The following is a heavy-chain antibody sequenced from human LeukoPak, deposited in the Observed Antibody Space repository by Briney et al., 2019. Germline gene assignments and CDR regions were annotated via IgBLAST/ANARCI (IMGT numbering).Heavy chain of an antibody. D-gene: IGHD3-16*01. V-gene: IGHV4-4*07. CDR2: IYTTGKT. CDR1: SGSIKSWY. Sequence: SETLSLTCIVSSGSIKSWYWGWVRQPAGRGLEWVGRIYTTGKTDYNPALKSRLTLSVDTSKRQFSLNLRSVTAADTAIYFCARHGYTASHYFLDYWSQGTLVTVSS. CDR3: ARHGYTASHYFLDY. J-gene: IGHJ4*02.